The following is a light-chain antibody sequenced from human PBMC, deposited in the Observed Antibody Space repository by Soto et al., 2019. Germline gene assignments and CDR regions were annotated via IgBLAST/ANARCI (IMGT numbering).Light chain of an antibody. Sequence: DIVMTQSPDSLAVSLGERATINCKSSQSVLYSSNNKNYLAWYQQKPGQPPKLLIYWASTRESGVPDRFSGSGSGTDFTLTISSLQAEDVAVYYCQQYYSTPLVGPGTKVDSK. CDR1: QSVLYSSNNKNY. J-gene: IGKJ3*01. CDR3: QQYYSTPL. CDR2: WAS. V-gene: IGKV4-1*01.